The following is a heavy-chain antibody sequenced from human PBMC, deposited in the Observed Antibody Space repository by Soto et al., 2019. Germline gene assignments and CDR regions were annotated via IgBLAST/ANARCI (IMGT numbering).Heavy chain of an antibody. J-gene: IGHJ5*02. D-gene: IGHD3-16*01. CDR2: INPNSGGT. Sequence: ASVKVSCKASGYTFTGYYMHWVRQAPGQGLEWMGWINPNSGGTNYAQKFQGWVTMTRDTSISTAYMELSRLRSDDTAVYYCARGLVRFTPVLLNNWFDPWGQGTLVTVSS. CDR3: ARGLVRFTPVLLNNWFDP. CDR1: GYTFTGYY. V-gene: IGHV1-2*04.